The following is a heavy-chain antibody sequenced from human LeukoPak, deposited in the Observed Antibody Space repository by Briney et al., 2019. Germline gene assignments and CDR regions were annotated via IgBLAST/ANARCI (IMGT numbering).Heavy chain of an antibody. V-gene: IGHV3-21*01. CDR3: ARNPAKVFPAVY. D-gene: IGHD2-2*01. Sequence: RGSLRLSCAASGFTFSSYSMNWVRQAPGKGLEWVSSISSSSSYIYYADSVKGRFTISRDNAKNSLYLQMNSLRAEDTAVYYCARNPAKVFPAVYWGQGTLVTVSS. CDR2: ISSSSSYI. CDR1: GFTFSSYS. J-gene: IGHJ4*02.